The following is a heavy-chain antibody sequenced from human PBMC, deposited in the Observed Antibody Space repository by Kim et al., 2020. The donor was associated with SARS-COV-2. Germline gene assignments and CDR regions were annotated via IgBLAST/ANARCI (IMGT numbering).Heavy chain of an antibody. CDR3: ARSYYYGSGSYYSPYYYYGMDV. Sequence: SETLSLTCTVSGGSISSSSYYWGWIRQPPGKGLEWIGSIYYSGSTYYNPSLKSRVTISVDTSKNQFSLKLSSVTAADTAVYYCARSYYYGSGSYYSPYYYYGMDVWGQGTTVTVSS. J-gene: IGHJ6*02. CDR2: IYYSGST. V-gene: IGHV4-39*01. D-gene: IGHD3-10*01. CDR1: GGSISSSSYY.